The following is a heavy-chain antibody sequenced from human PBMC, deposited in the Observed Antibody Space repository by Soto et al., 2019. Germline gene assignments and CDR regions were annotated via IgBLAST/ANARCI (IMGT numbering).Heavy chain of an antibody. J-gene: IGHJ6*02. CDR1: GYTFTGYY. D-gene: IGHD6-19*01. Sequence: GASVKVSCKASGYTFTGYYMHWVRQAPGQGLEWMGWINPNSGGTNYAQKFQGWVTMTRDTSISTAYMELSRLRSGDTAVYYCARALIAVAHQGARHYYYGMDVWGQGTTVTVSS. CDR3: ARALIAVAHQGARHYYYGMDV. CDR2: INPNSGGT. V-gene: IGHV1-2*04.